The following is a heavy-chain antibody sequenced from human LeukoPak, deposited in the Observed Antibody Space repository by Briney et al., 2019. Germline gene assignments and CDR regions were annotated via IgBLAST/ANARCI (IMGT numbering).Heavy chain of an antibody. J-gene: IGHJ4*02. Sequence: SETLSLTCTVSGGSISSSSYYWGWIRQPPGKGLEWIGSIYYSGSTYYNPSLKSRVTISVDTSKNQFSLKLSSVTAADTAVYYCARDAEASMVRGVTLPFDYWGQGTLVTVSS. CDR2: IYYSGST. CDR1: GGSISSSSYY. V-gene: IGHV4-39*07. CDR3: ARDAEASMVRGVTLPFDY. D-gene: IGHD3-10*01.